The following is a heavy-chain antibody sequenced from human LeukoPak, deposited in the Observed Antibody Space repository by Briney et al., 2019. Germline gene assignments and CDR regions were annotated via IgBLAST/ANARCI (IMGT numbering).Heavy chain of an antibody. D-gene: IGHD3-16*02. Sequence: SVKVSCKASGGTFSSYAISWVRQAPGQGLEWMGGVIPIFGTANYAQKFQGRITITADESTSTAYMELSSLSSEDTAVYYCAREGRAYDYVWGSYRFAWNWFDPWGQGTLVTVSS. CDR3: AREGRAYDYVWGSYRFAWNWFDP. CDR2: VIPIFGTA. J-gene: IGHJ5*02. CDR1: GGTFSSYA. V-gene: IGHV1-69*01.